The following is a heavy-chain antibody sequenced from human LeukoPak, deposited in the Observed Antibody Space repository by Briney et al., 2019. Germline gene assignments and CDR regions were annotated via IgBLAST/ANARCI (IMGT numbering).Heavy chain of an antibody. J-gene: IGHJ4*02. D-gene: IGHD3-9*01. CDR1: GFTFSSYA. V-gene: IGHV3-23*01. CDR3: AKTPTFYYVLTGYSNDY. CDR2: IGGIGDNT. Sequence: GGSLRLSCAASGFTFSSYAMSWVRQVPGKGLEWVSTIGGIGDNTHYADSVKGRFTISRDSSRNTLYLQMNTLRVEDTAIYYCAKTPTFYYVLTGYSNDYWGQGTLVTVSS.